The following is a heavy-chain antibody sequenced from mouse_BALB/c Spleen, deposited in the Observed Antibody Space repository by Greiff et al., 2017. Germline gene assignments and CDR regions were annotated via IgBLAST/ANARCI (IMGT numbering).Heavy chain of an antibody. J-gene: IGHJ3*01. D-gene: IGHD3-1*01. Sequence: EVKLMESGPGLVKPSQSLSLTCSVTGYSITSGYYWNWIRQFPGNKLEWMGYISYDGSNNYNPSLKNRISITRDTSKNQFFLKLNSVTTEVTATYYCAREGSGYGDWFAYWGQGTLVTVSA. CDR1: GYSITSGYY. CDR3: AREGSGYGDWFAY. V-gene: IGHV3-6*02. CDR2: ISYDGSN.